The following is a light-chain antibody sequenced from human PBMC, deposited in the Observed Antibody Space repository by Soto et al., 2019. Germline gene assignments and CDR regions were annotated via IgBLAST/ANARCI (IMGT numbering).Light chain of an antibody. Sequence: EIVLTQSPGTLSLSPGERATLSCRASQSVSSSYLAWYQQKPGQAHRLLIYGASSRATGIPDRFSGSGSGTDFTLTISRLEPEDCAVYYCQQYGISGYTFGQGTKLEIK. CDR3: QQYGISGYT. CDR1: QSVSSSY. V-gene: IGKV3-20*01. CDR2: GAS. J-gene: IGKJ2*01.